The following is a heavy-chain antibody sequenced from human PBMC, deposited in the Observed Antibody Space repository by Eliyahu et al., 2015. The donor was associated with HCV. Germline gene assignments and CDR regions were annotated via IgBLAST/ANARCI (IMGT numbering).Heavy chain of an antibody. D-gene: IGHD3-3*01. V-gene: IGHV3-13*01. CDR2: XTTAGDT. J-gene: IGHJ2*01. Sequence: EVQLVESGGGLVQPGGSXRLSXAASXXTXSRHXMHWVRQVTGKGLXWVSGXTTAGDTYYTTSVKGRFTISRENAKNSLYLQMDSLRVGDTAVYYCARGSGFWSGWAWYFDLWGRGTLVTVSS. CDR3: ARGSGFWSGWAWYFDL. CDR1: XXTXSRHX.